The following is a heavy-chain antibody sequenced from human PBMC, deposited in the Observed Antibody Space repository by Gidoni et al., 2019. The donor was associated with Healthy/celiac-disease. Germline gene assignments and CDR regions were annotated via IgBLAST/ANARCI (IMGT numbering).Heavy chain of an antibody. CDR3: ARSPSMTTVTLDFDY. CDR2: ISAYNGNT. CDR1: GYTFTSYG. D-gene: IGHD4-17*01. Sequence: QVQLVQSGAEVKKPGASVKVSCKDSGYTFTSYGISWVRQAPGQGLEWMGWISAYNGNTNYAQKLQGRVTMTTDTSTSTAYMELRSLRSDDTAVYYCARSPSMTTVTLDFDYWGQGTLVTVSS. V-gene: IGHV1-18*04. J-gene: IGHJ4*02.